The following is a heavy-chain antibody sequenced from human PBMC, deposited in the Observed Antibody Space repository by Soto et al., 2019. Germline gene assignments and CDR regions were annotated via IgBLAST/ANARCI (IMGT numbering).Heavy chain of an antibody. CDR1: GFTFSNYA. D-gene: IGHD6-13*01. J-gene: IGHJ3*01. Sequence: QVQLGESGGGVVQPGRSLRLSCAASGFTFSNYAMHWVRQAPGKGLEWVAAILSDEINKYSADSVKGRFTISRDNSKHTLYLKMTSLRPEDTAVYYCAIIATSGGGDAFDFWGQGTMVTVSS. V-gene: IGHV3-30-3*01. CDR2: ILSDEINK. CDR3: AIIATSGGGDAFDF.